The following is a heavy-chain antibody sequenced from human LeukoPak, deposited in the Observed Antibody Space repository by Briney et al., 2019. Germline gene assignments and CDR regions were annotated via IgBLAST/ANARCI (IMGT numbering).Heavy chain of an antibody. Sequence: GRALRLSCAASGFTFSSYGMHWVRQAPGKGLEWVAVFSFDGSYKEYADSVKGRFAISRDSSTNTLYLQMNSLRAEDTAVYYCARDLSMWALDFDYRGQGTLVTVSS. J-gene: IGHJ4*02. CDR3: ARDLSMWALDFDY. CDR1: GFTFSSYG. V-gene: IGHV3-33*01. CDR2: FSFDGSYK. D-gene: IGHD1-26*01.